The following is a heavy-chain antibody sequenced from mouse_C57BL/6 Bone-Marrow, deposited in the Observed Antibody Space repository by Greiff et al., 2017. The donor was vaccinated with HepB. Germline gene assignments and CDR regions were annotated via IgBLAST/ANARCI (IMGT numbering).Heavy chain of an antibody. CDR3: ARSGITTPWYFDV. Sequence: EVQLQQSGPELVKPGASVKIPCKASGYTFTDYNMDWVKQSHGKSLEWIGDINPNNGGTIYNQKFKGKATLTVDKSSSTAYMELRSLTSEDTAVYYCARSGITTPWYFDVWGTGTTVTVSS. V-gene: IGHV1-18*01. CDR2: INPNNGGT. CDR1: GYTFTDYN. D-gene: IGHD2-4*01. J-gene: IGHJ1*03.